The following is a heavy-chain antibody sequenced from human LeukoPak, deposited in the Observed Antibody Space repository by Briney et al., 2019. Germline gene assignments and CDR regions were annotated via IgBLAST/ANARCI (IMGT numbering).Heavy chain of an antibody. CDR1: GGSISSSSYY. D-gene: IGHD4-17*01. Sequence: PSETLSLTCTVSGGSISSSSYYWSWIRQPPGKGLEWIGSIYYSGSTYYNPSLKSRVTTSVDTSKNQFSLKLSSVTAADTAVYYCARLGHSYGDLDYWGQGTLVTVSS. V-gene: IGHV4-39*01. CDR2: IYYSGST. CDR3: ARLGHSYGDLDY. J-gene: IGHJ4*02.